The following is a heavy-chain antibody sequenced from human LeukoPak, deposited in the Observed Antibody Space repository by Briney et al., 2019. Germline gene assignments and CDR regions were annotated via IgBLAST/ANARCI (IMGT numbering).Heavy chain of an antibody. V-gene: IGHV3-48*01. CDR3: AKALRQYSSSHYFDY. CDR1: GFTFSSYS. CDR2: ISSSSSTI. Sequence: GGSLRLSCAASGFTFSSYSMNWVRQAPGKGLEWVSYISSSSSTIYYADSVKGRFTISRDNSKNTLYLQMNSLRAEDTAVYYCAKALRQYSSSHYFDYWGQGTLVTVSS. D-gene: IGHD6-6*01. J-gene: IGHJ4*02.